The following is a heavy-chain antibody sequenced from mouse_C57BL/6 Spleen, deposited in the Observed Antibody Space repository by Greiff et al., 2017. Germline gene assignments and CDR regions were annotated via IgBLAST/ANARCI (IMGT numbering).Heavy chain of an antibody. J-gene: IGHJ3*01. CDR2: IYPGNSDT. CDR3: TPIDYYGSSYEAY. D-gene: IGHD1-1*01. Sequence: VQLQQSGTVLARPGASVKMSCKTSGYTFTSYWMHWVKQRPGQGLEWMGAIYPGNSDTSYNQKFKGKAKLTAVTSASTAYMELSSLTNEVSAVYYWTPIDYYGSSYEAYWGQGTLVTVSA. CDR1: GYTFTSYW. V-gene: IGHV1-5*01.